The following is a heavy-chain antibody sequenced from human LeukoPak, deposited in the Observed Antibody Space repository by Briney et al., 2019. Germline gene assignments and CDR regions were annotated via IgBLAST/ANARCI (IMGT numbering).Heavy chain of an antibody. CDR2: IRTKANSYAT. CDR3: IPTGSSFCGGDCSPFDY. CDR1: GFTFSGSA. V-gene: IGHV3-73*01. D-gene: IGHD2-21*02. Sequence: GGSLKLSCAASGFTFSGSAMHWVRQASGKGLEWVGRIRTKANSYATAYAAPVKGRFTISRDDSKNTAYLQMNSLKTEDTAVYYCIPTGSSFCGGDCSPFDYWGQGTLVTASS. J-gene: IGHJ4*02.